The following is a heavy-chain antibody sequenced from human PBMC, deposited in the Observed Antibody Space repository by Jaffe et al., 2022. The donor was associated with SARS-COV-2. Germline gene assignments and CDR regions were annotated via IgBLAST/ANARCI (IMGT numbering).Heavy chain of an antibody. V-gene: IGHV4-34*01. J-gene: IGHJ5*02. Sequence: QVQLQQWGAGLLKPSETLSLTCAVYGGSFSGYYWSWIRQPPGKGLEWIGEINHSGSTNYNPSLKSRVTISVDTSKNQFSLKLSSVTAADTAVYYCARVAGGRLLWFGVDYNWFDPWGQGTLVTVSS. CDR2: INHSGST. CDR1: GGSFSGYY. CDR3: ARVAGGRLLWFGVDYNWFDP. D-gene: IGHD3-10*01.